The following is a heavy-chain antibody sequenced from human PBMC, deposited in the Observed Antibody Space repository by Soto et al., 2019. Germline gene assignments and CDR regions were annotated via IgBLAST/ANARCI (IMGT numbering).Heavy chain of an antibody. CDR2: ISSSGSTI. V-gene: IGHV3-11*04. J-gene: IGHJ6*02. CDR3: ARDQDIVVVVAARGMDV. Sequence: PGGSLRLSCAASGFTFSDYYMSWIRQAPGKGLEWVSYISSSGSTIYYADSVKGRFTISRDNAKNSLYLQMNSLRAEDTAVYYCARDQDIVVVVAARGMDVWGQGTTVTVSS. CDR1: GFTFSDYY. D-gene: IGHD2-15*01.